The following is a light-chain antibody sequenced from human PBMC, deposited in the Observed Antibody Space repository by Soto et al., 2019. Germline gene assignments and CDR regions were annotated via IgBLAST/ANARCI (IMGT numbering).Light chain of an antibody. CDR2: GVT. Sequence: QPVLTQPASVSGSPGQSITISCTGTSSDVGGYNYVSWYQQHPGIAPKLLIYGVTNRPSGVSTRFSGSKSGNTASLTISGLQAEDEADYHCSSYTSASTLLYLFGTGPKLTVL. CDR1: SSDVGGYNY. CDR3: SSYTSASTLLYL. V-gene: IGLV2-14*01. J-gene: IGLJ1*01.